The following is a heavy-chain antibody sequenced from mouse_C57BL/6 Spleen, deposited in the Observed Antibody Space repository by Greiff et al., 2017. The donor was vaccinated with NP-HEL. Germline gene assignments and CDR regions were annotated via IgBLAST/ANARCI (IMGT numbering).Heavy chain of an antibody. D-gene: IGHD4-1*01. CDR1: GYTFTSHR. V-gene: IGHV1-7*01. CDR3: ARGNCYRNFDY. Sequence: VKLMESGADLAKPGASVKLSCKASGYTFTSHRTHWVNQRPGQGLEWMGYTKPTSGSTKYNQKAKDKPTLTVDKYYSTTHMQLSSLSYEDTAVYYCARGNCYRNFDYWGDGTTLTVSS. CDR2: TKPTSGST. J-gene: IGHJ2*01.